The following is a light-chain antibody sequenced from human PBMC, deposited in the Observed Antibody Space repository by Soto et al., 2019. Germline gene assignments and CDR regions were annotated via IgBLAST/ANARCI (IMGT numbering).Light chain of an antibody. J-gene: IGKJ1*01. CDR1: QGIGSW. CDR3: QQANSFPWT. V-gene: IGKV1-12*01. CDR2: GAS. Sequence: DIQMTQSPSSVSASVGDRVTITCRASQGIGSWLAWYQQKPGKAPKILIYGASSLQRGVPSRFSGSGSGTDFTLTVSSLEPEDFATYYCQQANSFPWTFGQGTKVEIK.